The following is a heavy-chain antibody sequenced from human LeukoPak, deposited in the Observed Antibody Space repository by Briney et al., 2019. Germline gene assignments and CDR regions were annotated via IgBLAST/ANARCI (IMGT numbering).Heavy chain of an antibody. CDR3: ARDWAPLTGYYSAEYFQH. V-gene: IGHV1-18*01. CDR1: GYTFTSYG. J-gene: IGHJ1*01. D-gene: IGHD3-9*01. CDR2: ISAYNGNT. Sequence: ASVKVSCKASGYTFTSYGISWVRQAPGQGLEWMGWISAYNGNTNYAQKLQGRVAMTTDTSTSTAYMELRSLRSDDTAVYYCARDWAPLTGYYSAEYFQHWGQGTLVTVSS.